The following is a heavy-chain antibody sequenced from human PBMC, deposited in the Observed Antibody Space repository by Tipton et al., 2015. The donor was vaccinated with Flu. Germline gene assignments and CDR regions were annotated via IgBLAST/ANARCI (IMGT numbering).Heavy chain of an antibody. J-gene: IGHJ3*02. Sequence: LRLSCTVSGGSISSSSHYWGWIRQPPGKGLEWIGSIYHSGSTYYNPSLKSRVTISVDTSKNQFSLKLGSATAGDTAVYYCARRDCAGGICYSRVYDAFDIWGQGTLVTVSS. D-gene: IGHD2-8*02. CDR1: GGSISSSSHY. V-gene: IGHV4-39*07. CDR2: IYHSGST. CDR3: ARRDCAGGICYSRVYDAFDI.